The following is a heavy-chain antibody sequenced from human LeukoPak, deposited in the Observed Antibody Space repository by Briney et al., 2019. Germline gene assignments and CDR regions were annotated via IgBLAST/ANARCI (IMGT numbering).Heavy chain of an antibody. Sequence: QPGGSLRLSCAASGFTFSSYWMHWVRQPPGKGLVWVSRTNRDGSTTSYADSVKGRFTISRDNAKNTLYLQMNSLRAEDTAVYYCARERSTVDPFDYWGQGTLVTVSS. V-gene: IGHV3-74*01. CDR1: GFTFSSYW. J-gene: IGHJ4*02. CDR2: TNRDGSTT. D-gene: IGHD4-23*01. CDR3: ARERSTVDPFDY.